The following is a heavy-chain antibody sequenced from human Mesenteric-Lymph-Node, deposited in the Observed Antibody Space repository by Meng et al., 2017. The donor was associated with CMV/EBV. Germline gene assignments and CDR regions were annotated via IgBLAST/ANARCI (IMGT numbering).Heavy chain of an antibody. CDR1: GFTFSSYA. Sequence: GGSLRLSCAASGFTFSSYAMSWVRQAPGKGLEWVSSISGVGDLTYYADSVKGRFTISRDNSKNTLYLQMNGLRAEDTAVYYCAKESAWLGGTLFDYWGQGTQVTVSS. CDR3: AKESAWLGGTLFDY. V-gene: IGHV3-23*01. J-gene: IGHJ4*02. D-gene: IGHD3-9*01. CDR2: ISGVGDLT.